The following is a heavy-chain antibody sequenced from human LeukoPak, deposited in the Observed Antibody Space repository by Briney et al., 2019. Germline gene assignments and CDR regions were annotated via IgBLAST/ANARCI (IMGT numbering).Heavy chain of an antibody. D-gene: IGHD2-15*01. V-gene: IGHV3-74*01. CDR3: VRGGESTWS. J-gene: IGHJ5*02. CDR2: INNDGSGT. Sequence: PGGSLRLSCAASGVTFSSYSMNWVRQAPGKGPVWVSRINNDGSGTTYADSVKGRFTISRDDAKNTLYLQMNSLRAEDTAVYYCVRGGESTWSWGQGTLVTVSS. CDR1: GVTFSSYS.